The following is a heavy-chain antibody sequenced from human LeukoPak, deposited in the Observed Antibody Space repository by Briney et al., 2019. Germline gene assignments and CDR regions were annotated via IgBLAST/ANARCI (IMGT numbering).Heavy chain of an antibody. Sequence: SGPTLVNPTQTLTRTCSGYGFTLTSGGEGVAWIRQPPGKAPEWLALIYWDDDKRFRPSLQNRLTVSKDTSKNQVVLSMTKMDPLDTGTYYCAHTRHGATPTRLDFWGQGILVVVS. J-gene: IGHJ4*02. D-gene: IGHD4/OR15-4a*01. V-gene: IGHV2-5*02. CDR2: IYWDDDK. CDR3: AHTRHGATPTRLDF. CDR1: GFTLTSGGEG.